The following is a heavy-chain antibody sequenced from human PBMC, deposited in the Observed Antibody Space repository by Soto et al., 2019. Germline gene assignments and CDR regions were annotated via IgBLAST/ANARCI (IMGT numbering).Heavy chain of an antibody. CDR1: GFTVSSNY. J-gene: IGHJ6*02. V-gene: IGHV3-53*01. CDR3: ARSKGVKYYYGMDV. Sequence: GGSLRLSCAASGFTVSSNYMSWVRQAPGKGLEWVSVIYSGGSTYYADSVKGRFTISRDNSKNTLYLQMNSLRAEDTAVYYCARSKGVKYYYGMDVWGQGTTVTVSS. CDR2: IYSGGST. D-gene: IGHD6-13*01.